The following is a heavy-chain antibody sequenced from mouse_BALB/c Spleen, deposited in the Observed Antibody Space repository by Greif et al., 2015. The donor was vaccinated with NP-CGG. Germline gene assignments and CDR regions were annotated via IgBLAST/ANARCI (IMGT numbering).Heavy chain of an antibody. CDR1: GFSLTSYG. CDR3: ARKLRYYAMDY. D-gene: IGHD1-1*01. Sequence: QVHVKQSGPGLVQPSQSLSITCTVSGFSLTSYGVHWVRQSPGKGLEWLGVIWSGGSTDYNAAFISRLSISKDNSKSQVFFKMNSLQANDTAIYYRARKLRYYAMDYWGQGTSVTVSS. V-gene: IGHV2-2*02. J-gene: IGHJ4*01. CDR2: IWSGGST.